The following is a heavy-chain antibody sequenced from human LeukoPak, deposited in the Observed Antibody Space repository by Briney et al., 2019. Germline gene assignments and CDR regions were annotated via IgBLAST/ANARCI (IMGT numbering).Heavy chain of an antibody. Sequence: PGGSLRLFCSAWGFTFSSYAMHWVRQATGKGREWVALIWYDGSKKYYADSVKGRFTVSRDNSKNTVYLQMNSLRAEDRAVYYCAKEQTSSGFFDYWGQGTLVTVSS. D-gene: IGHD3-10*01. CDR1: GFTFSSYA. CDR2: IWYDGSKK. J-gene: IGHJ4*02. V-gene: IGHV3-33*06. CDR3: AKEQTSSGFFDY.